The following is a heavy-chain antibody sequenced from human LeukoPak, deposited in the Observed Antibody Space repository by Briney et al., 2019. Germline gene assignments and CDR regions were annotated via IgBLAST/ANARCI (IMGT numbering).Heavy chain of an antibody. CDR1: GYTFTSYG. J-gene: IGHJ4*02. D-gene: IGHD3-22*01. V-gene: IGHV1-18*01. CDR3: ARDRYYYDSSGYTTLDY. Sequence: ASVKVSCKASGYTFTSYGISWVRQAPGQGLEWMGWISAYNGNTNYEQKLQGRVTMTTDTSTSTAYMELRSLRSDDTAVYYCARDRYYYDSSGYTTLDYWGEGSLVTVSS. CDR2: ISAYNGNT.